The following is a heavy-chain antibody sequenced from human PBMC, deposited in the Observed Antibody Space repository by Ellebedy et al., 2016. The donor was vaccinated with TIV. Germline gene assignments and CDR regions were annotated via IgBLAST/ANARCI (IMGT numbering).Heavy chain of an antibody. CDR1: GGSISSYY. V-gene: IGHV4-59*12. CDR3: ARDGGPIVATIEDLTGMDV. J-gene: IGHJ6*02. D-gene: IGHD5-12*01. Sequence: SETLSLTCTVSGGSISSYYWSWIRQPPGKGLEWIAYISYSGSTYYNPSLKSRVTISVDTSKNQFSLKLSSVTAADTAVYYCARDGGPIVATIEDLTGMDVWGQGTTVTVSS. CDR2: ISYSGST.